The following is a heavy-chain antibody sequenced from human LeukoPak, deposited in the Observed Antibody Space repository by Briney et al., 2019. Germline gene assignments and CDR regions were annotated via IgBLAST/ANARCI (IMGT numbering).Heavy chain of an antibody. CDR3: AKDHVGITGTTDDY. V-gene: IGHV3-30*02. J-gene: IGHJ4*02. D-gene: IGHD1-7*01. CDR2: IRSDGSNK. CDR1: GFSFGSFG. Sequence: GGSLRLSCAASGFSFGSFGMHWVRQAPGKGLEWVAFIRSDGSNKYYADSVKGRFTISRDNSKNTLYLQMNSLRAEDTAVYYCAKDHVGITGTTDDYWGQGTLVTVSS.